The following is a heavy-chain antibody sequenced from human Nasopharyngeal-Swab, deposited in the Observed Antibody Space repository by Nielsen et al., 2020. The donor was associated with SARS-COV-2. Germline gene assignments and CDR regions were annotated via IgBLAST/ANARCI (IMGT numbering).Heavy chain of an antibody. CDR2: IYYSGST. CDR1: GGSISSSSYY. D-gene: IGHD3-22*01. Sequence: GSLRLSCTVSGGSISSSSYYWGWIRQPPGKGLEWIGSIYYSGSTYYNPSLKSRVTISVDTSKNQFSLKLSSVTAADTAVYYCARVFYDSSGYYYYYYYYYMDVWGKGTTVTVSS. J-gene: IGHJ6*03. V-gene: IGHV4-39*07. CDR3: ARVFYDSSGYYYYYYYYYMDV.